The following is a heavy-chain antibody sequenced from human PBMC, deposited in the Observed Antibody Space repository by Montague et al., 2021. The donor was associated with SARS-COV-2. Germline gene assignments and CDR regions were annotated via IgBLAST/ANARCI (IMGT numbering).Heavy chain of an antibody. J-gene: IGHJ5*02. V-gene: IGHV3-48*03. CDR1: GFTFSFYE. D-gene: IGHD3-10*01. CDR3: ATYYYNSDHVRSA. CDR2: IINSGSST. Sequence: SLSLSCAASGFTFSFYEMNWVRQAPGKGLEWISKIINSGSSTYYADSVKGRFTISRDNTKNSLYLQMNSLRAEDTAVYYCATYYYNSDHVRSAWGQGTLVTVSS.